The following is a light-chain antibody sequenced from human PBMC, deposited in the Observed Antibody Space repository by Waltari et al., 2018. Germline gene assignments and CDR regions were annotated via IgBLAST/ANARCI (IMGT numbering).Light chain of an antibody. Sequence: QSALTQPASVSGSPGQSITMSCPGTNSDVGNYNYVSWYQHHPGTAPKVIIFGVSKRPSGVSDRFSGSKSGNTASLTISGLQTEDEADYYCCSYAGTSTLIFGGGTKLTVL. CDR1: NSDVGNYNY. CDR3: CSYAGTSTLI. V-gene: IGLV2-23*02. J-gene: IGLJ2*01. CDR2: GVS.